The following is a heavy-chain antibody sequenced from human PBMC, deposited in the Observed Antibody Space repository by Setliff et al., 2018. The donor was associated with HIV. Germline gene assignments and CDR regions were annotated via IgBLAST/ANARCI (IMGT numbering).Heavy chain of an antibody. Sequence: SETLSLTCTVSGVSTSSYYWSWIRQPPGKGLEWIGYISYTDSTAYNPSLKSRVSISIDTSKNQFSLKLSSVTAADTAVYYCARRSTSTGIDYWGQGTLVTVSS. CDR1: GVSTSSYY. CDR3: ARRSTSTGIDY. D-gene: IGHD2-2*01. V-gene: IGHV4-59*08. CDR2: ISYTDST. J-gene: IGHJ4*02.